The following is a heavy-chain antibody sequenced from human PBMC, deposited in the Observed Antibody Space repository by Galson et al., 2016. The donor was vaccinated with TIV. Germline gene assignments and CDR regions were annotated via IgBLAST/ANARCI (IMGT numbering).Heavy chain of an antibody. CDR1: GSNFPTYW. V-gene: IGHV5-51*01. J-gene: IGHJ5*02. CDR3: ARQERGYSDGYWFDP. Sequence: QSGAEVTKPGESLKISCKVSGSNFPTYWIAWVRQMPGKGLEWMGMIYPGDSDTRYSPSFQGQVTISADKSISTAYLQWSSLKASDTAIYYCARQERGYSDGYWFDPWGQGTLVTVSS. D-gene: IGHD5-18*01. CDR2: IYPGDSDT.